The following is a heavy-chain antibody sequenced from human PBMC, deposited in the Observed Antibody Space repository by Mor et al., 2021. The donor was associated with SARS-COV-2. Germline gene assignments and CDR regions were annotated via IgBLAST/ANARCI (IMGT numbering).Heavy chain of an antibody. J-gene: IGHJ4*02. CDR2: WYDGSNK. V-gene: IGHV3-33*01. D-gene: IGHD3-10*01. Sequence: WYDGSNKYYADSVKGRFTISRDNSKNTLYLQMNSLRAEDTAVYYCARGSIGTLLWFGEPPNWGQGTLVTVSS. CDR3: ARGSIGTLLWFGEPPN.